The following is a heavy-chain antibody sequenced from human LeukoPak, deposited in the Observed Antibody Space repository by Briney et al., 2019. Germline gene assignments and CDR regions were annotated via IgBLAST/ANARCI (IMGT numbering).Heavy chain of an antibody. D-gene: IGHD6-13*01. CDR2: ISSSYI. Sequence: GGSLRLSCAASGFTFGSYSMNWVRQAPGKGLEWVSFISSSYIYYADSVKGRFTISRDNAKNSLYLQMNSLRAEDTAVYYCARELDSSSWYHVGYWGQGTLVTVSS. CDR1: GFTFGSYS. V-gene: IGHV3-21*01. CDR3: ARELDSSSWYHVGY. J-gene: IGHJ4*02.